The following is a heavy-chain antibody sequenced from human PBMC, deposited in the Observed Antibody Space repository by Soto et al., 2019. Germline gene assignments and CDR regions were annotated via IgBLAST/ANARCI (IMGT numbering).Heavy chain of an antibody. J-gene: IGHJ3*02. V-gene: IGHV1-18*01. D-gene: IGHD3-10*01. Sequence: ASVKVSCKASGYTFTSYGISWVRQAPGQGLEWMGWISAYNGNTNYAQKHQGRVTMTTDTSTSTAYMELRSLRSDDTAVYYCARDLAYYYGSPPDDAFDIWGQGTMVTVSS. CDR2: ISAYNGNT. CDR3: ARDLAYYYGSPPDDAFDI. CDR1: GYTFTSYG.